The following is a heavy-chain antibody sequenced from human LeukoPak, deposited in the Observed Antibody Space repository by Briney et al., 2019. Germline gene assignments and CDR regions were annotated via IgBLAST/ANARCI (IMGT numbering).Heavy chain of an antibody. D-gene: IGHD5-12*01. J-gene: IGHJ4*02. CDR3: ARNRGYGGYDSDY. CDR2: ISSSGTTI. V-gene: IGHV3-11*01. CDR1: GFSFSDYY. Sequence: PGGSLRLSCAASGFSFSDYYMSSIRQAPGKGLEWVSYISSSGTTIYYADSVKGRFTISRDNAKNSLYLQMNSMRAEDTAVYYCARNRGYGGYDSDYWGQGTLVTVSS.